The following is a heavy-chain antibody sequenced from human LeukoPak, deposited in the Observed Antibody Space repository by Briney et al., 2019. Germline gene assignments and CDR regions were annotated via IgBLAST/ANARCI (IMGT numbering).Heavy chain of an antibody. D-gene: IGHD4/OR15-4a*01. CDR3: ARSWTMAQNLDC. J-gene: IGHJ4*02. Sequence: SETLSLTCTVSGDSISYHYWSWIRQPAGKGLEWIGRIYSSASANYNPSLKSRVTMSLDTSKNQFSLNLTSVTAADTAMYYCARSWTMAQNLDCWGQGTLVTVSS. CDR1: GDSISYHY. V-gene: IGHV4-4*07. CDR2: IYSSASA.